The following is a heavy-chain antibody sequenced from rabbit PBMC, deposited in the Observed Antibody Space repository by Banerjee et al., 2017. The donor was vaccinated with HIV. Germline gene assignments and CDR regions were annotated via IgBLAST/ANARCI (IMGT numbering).Heavy chain of an antibody. Sequence: QEQLEESGGDLVKPEGSLTLTCTASAFSFSSNVMCWVRQAPGKGLEWIACIYSSNGDIGYASWAKGRFTISKTSSTTVTLQMTSLTAADTATYFCARAGYAGIGWNFNLWGPGTLVTVS. V-gene: IGHV1S45*01. CDR3: ARAGYAGIGWNFNL. CDR2: IYSSNGDI. J-gene: IGHJ4*01. D-gene: IGHD4-2*01. CDR1: AFSFSSNV.